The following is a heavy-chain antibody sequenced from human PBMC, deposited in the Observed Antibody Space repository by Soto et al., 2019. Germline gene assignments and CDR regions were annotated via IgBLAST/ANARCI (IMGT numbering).Heavy chain of an antibody. CDR1: GGSISSSSYY. J-gene: IGHJ4*02. CDR3: ARDFQSGYFDY. D-gene: IGHD3-22*01. CDR2: IYYSGST. V-gene: IGHV4-61*01. Sequence: SETLSLTCTVSGGSISSSSYYWGWIRQPPGKGLEWIGYIYYSGSTNYNPSLKSRVTISVDTSKNQFSLKLSSVTAADTAVYYCARDFQSGYFDYWGQGTLVTVSS.